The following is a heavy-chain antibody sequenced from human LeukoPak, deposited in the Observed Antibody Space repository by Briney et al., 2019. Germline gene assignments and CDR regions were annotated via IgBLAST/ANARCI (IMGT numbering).Heavy chain of an antibody. J-gene: IGHJ4*02. CDR1: GFTFSSSE. CDR2: ISSSGSTI. CDR3: ARDPIFSRGNYYFDY. V-gene: IGHV3-48*03. Sequence: GGSLRLSCAASGFTFSSSEMNWVRQAPGKGLEWVSYISSSGSTIYYADSVKGRFTISRDNAKNSLYLQMNSLRAEDTAVYYCARDPIFSRGNYYFDYWGQGTLVTVSS. D-gene: IGHD3-22*01.